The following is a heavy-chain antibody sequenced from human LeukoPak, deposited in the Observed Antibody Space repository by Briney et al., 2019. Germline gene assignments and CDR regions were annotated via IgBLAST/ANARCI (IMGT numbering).Heavy chain of an antibody. CDR1: GFTFSDYY. D-gene: IGHD2-15*01. CDR3: AGVQLACSGGGCYFGPFDP. J-gene: IGHJ5*02. CDR2: ITSSSYT. V-gene: IGHV3-11*06. Sequence: GGSLRLSCAASGFTFSDYYMSWIRQAPGKGLEWVSYITSSSYTGYAGSVKGRFTISRDNAKNSLYLQMNSLRDEDTAVYYCAGVQLACSGGGCYFGPFDPWGQGTLVTVSS.